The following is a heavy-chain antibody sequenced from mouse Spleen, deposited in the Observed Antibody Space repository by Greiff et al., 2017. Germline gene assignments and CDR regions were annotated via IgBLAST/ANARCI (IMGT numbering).Heavy chain of an antibody. Sequence: EVQRVESGAELVRPGALVKLSCKASGFNIKDYYMHWVKQRPEQGLEWIGWIDPENGNTIYDPKFQGKASITADTSSNTAYLQLSSLTSEDTAVYYCARPITTGWFAYWGQGTLVTVSA. D-gene: IGHD1-2*01. V-gene: IGHV14-1*02. J-gene: IGHJ3*01. CDR1: GFNIKDYY. CDR3: ARPITTGWFAY. CDR2: IDPENGNT.